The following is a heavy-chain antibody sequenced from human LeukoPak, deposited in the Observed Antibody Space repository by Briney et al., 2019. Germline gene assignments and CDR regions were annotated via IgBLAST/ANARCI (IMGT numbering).Heavy chain of an antibody. CDR3: ARDSPPYSSSWYALRGGAFDI. Sequence: ASVTVSCKASGYTFTSYYMHWVRQAPGQGLEWMGIINPSGGSTSYAQKFQGRVTMTRDTSTSTVYMELSSLRSEDTAVYYCARDSPPYSSSWYALRGGAFDIWGQGTMVTVSS. V-gene: IGHV1-46*01. CDR2: INPSGGST. J-gene: IGHJ3*02. CDR1: GYTFTSYY. D-gene: IGHD6-13*01.